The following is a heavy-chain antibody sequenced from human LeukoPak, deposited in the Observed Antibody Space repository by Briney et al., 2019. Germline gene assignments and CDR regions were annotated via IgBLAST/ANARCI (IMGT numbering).Heavy chain of an antibody. D-gene: IGHD3-3*01. V-gene: IGHV1-8*01. CDR1: GYTFTSYD. Sequence: ASVKVSCKASGYTFTSYDINWVRQAAGQGLEWMGWMNPNSGDTGYAQKFQGRVTMTRDTSISTAYMELSSLRFEDTAVYYCARVDFWSGYPENWFDRWGQGTLVTVSS. CDR2: MNPNSGDT. J-gene: IGHJ5*02. CDR3: ARVDFWSGYPENWFDR.